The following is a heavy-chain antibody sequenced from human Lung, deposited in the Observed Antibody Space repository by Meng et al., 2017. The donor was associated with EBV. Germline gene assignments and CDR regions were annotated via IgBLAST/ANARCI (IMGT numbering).Heavy chain of an antibody. J-gene: IGHJ5*02. CDR3: ASAFSGYYYH. V-gene: IGHV3-74*01. Sequence: VEAGGRSFQPGGSLGLSCAPYGFTFSSYWMHWVGQGPGKGLVWVSRINSDGSSTSYADSVKGRFTISRDNAKNTLYLQMNSLRAEDTAVYYCASAFSGYYYHWGQGTLVTVSS. CDR2: INSDGSST. CDR1: GFTFSSYW. D-gene: IGHD3-22*01.